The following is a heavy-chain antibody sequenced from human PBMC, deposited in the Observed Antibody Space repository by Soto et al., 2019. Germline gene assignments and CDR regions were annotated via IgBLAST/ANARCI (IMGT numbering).Heavy chain of an antibody. CDR2: ISYDGSNK. J-gene: IGHJ4*02. V-gene: IGHV3-30-3*01. D-gene: IGHD1-26*01. Sequence: GGSLRLSCAASGFTFSSYAMHWVRQAPGKGLEWVAVISYDGSNKYYADSVKGRFTISRDNSKNTLYLQMNSLRAEDTAVYYCAREISPILPLFDYWGQGTLVTVSS. CDR3: AREISPILPLFDY. CDR1: GFTFSSYA.